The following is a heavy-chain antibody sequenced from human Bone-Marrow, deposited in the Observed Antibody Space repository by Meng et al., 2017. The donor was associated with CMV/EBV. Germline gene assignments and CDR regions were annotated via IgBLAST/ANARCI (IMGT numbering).Heavy chain of an antibody. CDR3: AKDKQWLVGGYYFAY. D-gene: IGHD6-19*01. CDR1: GFTFSSYG. CDR2: ISWNSGSI. Sequence: SLKISCAASGFTFSSYGMHWVRQAPGKGLEWVSGISWNSGSIGYADSVKGRFTISRDNAKNSLYLQMNSLRAEDTALYYCAKDKQWLVGGYYFAYWGQGPRVTGSS. J-gene: IGHJ4*02. V-gene: IGHV3-9*01.